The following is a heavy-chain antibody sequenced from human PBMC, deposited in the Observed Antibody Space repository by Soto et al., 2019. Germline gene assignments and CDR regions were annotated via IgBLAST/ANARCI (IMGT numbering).Heavy chain of an antibody. CDR1: AGSFSGYY. CDR3: ARDNITGLFDY. J-gene: IGHJ4*02. V-gene: IGHV4-34*01. CDR2: INHSGST. Sequence: PSETLSLTCAVYAGSFSGYYWTWIRQPPGTGLEWIGEINHSGSTNYNPSLKSRVTISVDTSKNQFSLKLTSVTAADPAVYYCARDNITGLFDYWGQGTLVT. D-gene: IGHD2-8*02.